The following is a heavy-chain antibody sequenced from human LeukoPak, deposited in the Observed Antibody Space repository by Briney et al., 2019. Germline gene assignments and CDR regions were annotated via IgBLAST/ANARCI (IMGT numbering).Heavy chain of an antibody. V-gene: IGHV4-39*01. D-gene: IGHD3-22*01. Sequence: SETLSLTCTASSGSISSTSYYWGWIRQPPGRGLEWIGGIIYSGNTYYNPSLKSRVTISVDTTKTPFSLKLTSVTAADTAVYYCARRAGHSSGYPPGFDYWGQGTLVTVSS. CDR2: IIYSGNT. CDR3: ARRAGHSSGYPPGFDY. CDR1: SGSISSTSYY. J-gene: IGHJ4*02.